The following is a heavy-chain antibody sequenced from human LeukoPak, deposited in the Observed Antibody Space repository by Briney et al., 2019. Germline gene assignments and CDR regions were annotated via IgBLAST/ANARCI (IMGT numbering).Heavy chain of an antibody. V-gene: IGHV3-48*03. CDR3: AREGASGSYHYVMDV. CDR2: IRSSASTI. D-gene: IGHD1-26*01. J-gene: IGHJ6*02. Sequence: GGSLRLSCTASGFTFSSYEMNWVRQAPGKGLEWLSHIRSSASTIYYADSVKGRFTISRDNAKNSLYLQMNSLRAEDTAIYYCAREGASGSYHYVMDVWGQGTTVTVSS. CDR1: GFTFSSYE.